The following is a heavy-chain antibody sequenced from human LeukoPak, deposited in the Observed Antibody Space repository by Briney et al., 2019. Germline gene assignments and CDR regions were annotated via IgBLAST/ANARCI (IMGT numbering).Heavy chain of an antibody. V-gene: IGHV4-4*02. CDR1: GGSISSSNW. D-gene: IGHD3-10*01. Sequence: SGTLSLTCAVSGGSISSSNWWSWVRQPPGKGLEWIGEIYHSGSTNYNPSLKSRVTISVDKSKNQFSLKLSSVTAADTAVYYCARGGSGSYYYYYYYMDVWGKGTTVTVSS. J-gene: IGHJ6*03. CDR2: IYHSGST. CDR3: ARGGSGSYYYYYYYMDV.